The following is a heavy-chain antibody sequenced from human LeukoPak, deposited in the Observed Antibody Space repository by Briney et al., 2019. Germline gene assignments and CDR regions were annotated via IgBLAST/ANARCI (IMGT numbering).Heavy chain of an antibody. CDR2: ISWDGGST. CDR1: GFTFDDYA. CDR3: AELGITMIGGV. V-gene: IGHV3-43D*03. Sequence: PGGSLRLSCAASGFTFDDYAMHWVRHAPGEGLEWGSLISWDGGSTYYADSVKGRFTISRDNAKNSLYLQMNSLRAEDTAVYYCAELGITMIGGVWGKGTTVTISS. D-gene: IGHD3-10*02. J-gene: IGHJ6*04.